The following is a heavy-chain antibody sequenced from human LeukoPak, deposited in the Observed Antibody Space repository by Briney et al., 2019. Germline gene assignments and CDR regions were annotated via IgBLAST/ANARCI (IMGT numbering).Heavy chain of an antibody. V-gene: IGHV4-59*01. Sequence: SETLSLTCTVSGDSISNYYWSWIRQPPGKGLEWIGYIYYSGSTNYNPSLKSRITISVDTSKNQFSLKLSSLTTADTAVYYCARDGGRDAFDIWGQGTMVAVSS. CDR1: GDSISNYY. CDR2: IYYSGST. J-gene: IGHJ3*02. CDR3: ARDGGRDAFDI. D-gene: IGHD2-15*01.